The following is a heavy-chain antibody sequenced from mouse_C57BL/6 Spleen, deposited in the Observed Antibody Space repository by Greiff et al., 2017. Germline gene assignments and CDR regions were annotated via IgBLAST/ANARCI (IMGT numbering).Heavy chain of an antibody. CDR3: ARSDCYGSSYWYFDV. Sequence: EVKVEESGGGLVQPGGSLKFSCAASGFTFSDYGMAWVRQAPKKGPEWVAFISNLAYSIDYADTVTGRFTISRENAKNTLYLEMSSLRSEDTAMYYCARSDCYGSSYWYFDVWGTGTTVTVSS. V-gene: IGHV5-15*04. D-gene: IGHD1-1*01. J-gene: IGHJ1*03. CDR2: ISNLAYSI. CDR1: GFTFSDYG.